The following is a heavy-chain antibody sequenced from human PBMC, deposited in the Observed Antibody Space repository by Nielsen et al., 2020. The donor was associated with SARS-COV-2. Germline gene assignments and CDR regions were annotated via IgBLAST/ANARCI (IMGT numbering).Heavy chain of an antibody. D-gene: IGHD6-19*01. CDR1: GFTFSSYG. Sequence: SLKISCAASGFTFSSYGMHWVRQAPGKGLEWVAVISYDGSNKYYADSVKGRFTISRDNSKNTLYLQMNSLRAEDTAVYYCARVRSSGWYYYYYGMDVWGQGTTVTVSS. CDR3: ARVRSSGWYYYYYGMDV. J-gene: IGHJ6*02. CDR2: ISYDGSNK. V-gene: IGHV3-30*03.